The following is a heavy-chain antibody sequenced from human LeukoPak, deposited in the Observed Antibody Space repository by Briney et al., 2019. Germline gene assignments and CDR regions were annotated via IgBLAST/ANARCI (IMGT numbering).Heavy chain of an antibody. D-gene: IGHD3-9*01. V-gene: IGHV3-23*01. J-gene: IGHJ4*02. CDR2: ISGSGGST. CDR3: AKDDLLTGYNLDH. CDR1: KFNFNSYG. Sequence: GGSLRLSCTTSKFNFNSYGMTWVRQAPGRGLEWVSSISGSGGSTQYAASVQGRFTISRDNSKNTLYLQMNSLRAEDTAIYYCAKDDLLTGYNLDHWGQGTLVTVSS.